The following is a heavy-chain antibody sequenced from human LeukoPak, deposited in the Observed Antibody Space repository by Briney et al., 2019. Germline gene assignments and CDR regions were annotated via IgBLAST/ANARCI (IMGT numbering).Heavy chain of an antibody. CDR1: GFSFSTYS. D-gene: IGHD1-1*01. CDR2: ISSSSDYI. Sequence: GGSLRLSCAASGFSFSTYSMIWVRQAPGKGLEWVSSISSSSDYIYYADSVKGRFTISRDNAKNSLFPQMNSLRAEDTAVYYCARVKTGNWLSRGYYYMDVWGKGTTVTVSS. CDR3: ARVKTGNWLSRGYYYMDV. V-gene: IGHV3-21*01. J-gene: IGHJ6*03.